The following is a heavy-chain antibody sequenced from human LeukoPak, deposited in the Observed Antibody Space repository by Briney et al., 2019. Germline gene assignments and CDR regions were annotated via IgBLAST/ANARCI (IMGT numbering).Heavy chain of an antibody. V-gene: IGHV1-2*04. Sequence: WASVTVSCKASGYTFTGYYMHWVRQAPGQGLEWMGWINPNSGGTNYAQKFQGWVTMTRDTSISTAYMELSRLRSDDTAVYYCARGWLAETTVVTPYNYWGQGTLVTVSS. CDR1: GYTFTGYY. CDR2: INPNSGGT. CDR3: ARGWLAETTVVTPYNY. D-gene: IGHD4-23*01. J-gene: IGHJ4*02.